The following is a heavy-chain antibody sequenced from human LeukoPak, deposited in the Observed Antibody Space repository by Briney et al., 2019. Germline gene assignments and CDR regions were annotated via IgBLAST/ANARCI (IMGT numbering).Heavy chain of an antibody. CDR3: AKDFMAVAGRPPYYFDY. D-gene: IGHD6-19*01. Sequence: GGSLRLSCAASGFTVSSYYMSWVRQAPGKGLEWVSVIYSGGSTYYADSVKGRFTISRDNSKNTLYLQMNSLRAEDTAVYYCAKDFMAVAGRPPYYFDYWGQGTLVTVSS. CDR2: IYSGGST. CDR1: GFTVSSYY. V-gene: IGHV3-53*01. J-gene: IGHJ4*02.